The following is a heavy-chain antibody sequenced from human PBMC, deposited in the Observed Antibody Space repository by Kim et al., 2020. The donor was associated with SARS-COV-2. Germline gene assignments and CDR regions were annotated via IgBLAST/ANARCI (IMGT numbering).Heavy chain of an antibody. Sequence: SVESRFPISRDNAKNSLYLQMNSLRAEDTAVYYCARNYYGSGSYWAENDYWGQGTLVTVSS. D-gene: IGHD3-10*01. J-gene: IGHJ4*02. CDR3: ARNYYGSGSYWAENDY. V-gene: IGHV3-11*03.